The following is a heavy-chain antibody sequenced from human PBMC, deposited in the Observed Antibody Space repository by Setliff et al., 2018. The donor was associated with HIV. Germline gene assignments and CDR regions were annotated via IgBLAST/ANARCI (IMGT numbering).Heavy chain of an antibody. CDR2: INHSGVT. V-gene: IGHV4-34*01. Sequence: SETLSLTCAVYVGSFSDYFWTWIRQTPGKGLEWIGEINHSGVTSYNPSLKSRVTISVDTSKNQFSLRLSSVTAADTAVYYCARGRGVIKEKPFDEWGQGTLVTVSS. CDR1: VGSFSDYF. D-gene: IGHD3-10*01. CDR3: ARGRGVIKEKPFDE. J-gene: IGHJ4*02.